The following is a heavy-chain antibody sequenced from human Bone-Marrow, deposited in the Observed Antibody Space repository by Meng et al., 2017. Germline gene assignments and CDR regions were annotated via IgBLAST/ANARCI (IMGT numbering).Heavy chain of an antibody. CDR3: ARGPTTMAHDFDY. V-gene: IGHV4-34*01. Sequence: QWQLQSWAAGLLNPSETLSLTCVVSGGSFSDYDWSWIRQPPGKGLEWIGEINHSGSTNYNPSLESRATISVDTSQNNLSLKLSSVTAADSAVYYCARGPTTMAHDFDYWGQGTLVTVSS. CDR1: GGSFSDYD. D-gene: IGHD4-11*01. CDR2: INHSGST. J-gene: IGHJ4*02.